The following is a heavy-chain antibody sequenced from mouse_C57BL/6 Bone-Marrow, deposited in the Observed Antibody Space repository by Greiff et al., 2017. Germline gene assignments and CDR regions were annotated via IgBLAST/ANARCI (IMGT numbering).Heavy chain of an antibody. CDR2: IDPENGDT. J-gene: IGHJ3*01. CDR1: GFNIKDDY. Sequence: VQLQQSGAELVRPGASVKLSCTASGFNIKDDYMHWVKQRPEQGLEWIGWIDPENGDTEYASKFQGKATITADTSSNTAYLQLSSLTSEDTAVFYCTTRSNAPYWGQGTLVTVSA. V-gene: IGHV14-4*01. D-gene: IGHD2-5*01. CDR3: TTRSNAPY.